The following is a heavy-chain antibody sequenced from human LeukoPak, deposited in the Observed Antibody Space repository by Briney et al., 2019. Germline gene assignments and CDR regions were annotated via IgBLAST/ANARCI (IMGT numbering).Heavy chain of an antibody. J-gene: IGHJ6*02. CDR3: ARGVPAARLYYYYGMDV. V-gene: IGHV3-21*01. CDR2: ISSSSSYI. Sequence: GGSLRLSCAASGLTFSSYSMNWVRQAPGKGLEWVSSISSSSSYIYYADSVKGRFTISKDNAKNSLYLQMNSLRAEDTAVYYCARGVPAARLYYYYGMDVWGQGTTVTVSS. CDR1: GLTFSSYS. D-gene: IGHD2-2*01.